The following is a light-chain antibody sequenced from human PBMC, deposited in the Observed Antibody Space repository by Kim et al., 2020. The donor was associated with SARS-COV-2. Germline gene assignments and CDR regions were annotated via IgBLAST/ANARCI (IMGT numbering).Light chain of an antibody. J-gene: IGLJ1*01. CDR3: NSRENTHNHLI. CDR2: GKN. CDR1: SLRTYS. Sequence: SSELTQDPDVSVALGQTVRIACHGDSLRTYSASWYQQRPGQAPTLVIYGKNKRPSGIPDRFSGSNSGSTASVIITAAQAEDEAEYYCNSRENTHNHLIFG. V-gene: IGLV3-19*01.